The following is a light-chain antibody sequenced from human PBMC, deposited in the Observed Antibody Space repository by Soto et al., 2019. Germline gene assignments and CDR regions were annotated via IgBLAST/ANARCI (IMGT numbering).Light chain of an antibody. CDR1: QSISSW. Sequence: QMIPKHSAIAASVRSVVPVTCRASQSISSWLAWYQQKPGKAPKLLIYKASTLKSGVPSRFSVSGSGTEFALGMRSLQPDDIATYFCEHHSTYSEAVGEGTKVDIK. J-gene: IGKJ1*01. CDR3: EHHSTYSEA. V-gene: IGKV1-5*03. CDR2: KAS.